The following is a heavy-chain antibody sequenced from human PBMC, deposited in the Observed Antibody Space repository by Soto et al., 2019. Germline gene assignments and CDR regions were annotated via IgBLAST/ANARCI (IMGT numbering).Heavy chain of an antibody. D-gene: IGHD3-10*01. Sequence: GGSLRLSCAASGFTFSSYAMHWVRQAPGKGLEWVAVIYSGGSTYYADSVKGRFTISRHNSKNTLYLQMNSLRAEDTAVYYCARGAWSSGSYAFDIWGQGTMVTVSS. CDR3: ARGAWSSGSYAFDI. CDR2: IYSGGST. V-gene: IGHV3-53*04. CDR1: GFTFSSYA. J-gene: IGHJ3*02.